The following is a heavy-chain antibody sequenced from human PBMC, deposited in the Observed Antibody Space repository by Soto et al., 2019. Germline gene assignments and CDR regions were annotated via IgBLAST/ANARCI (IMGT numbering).Heavy chain of an antibody. J-gene: IGHJ4*02. Sequence: SETLSLTCAVYGGSFSGYYWSWIRQPPGKGLEWIGEINHSGSTNYNPSLKSRVTISVDTSKNQFSLKLSSVTAADTAVYYCARAIKYFDYWGQGTLVTVSS. V-gene: IGHV4-34*01. CDR2: INHSGST. CDR3: ARAIKYFDY. D-gene: IGHD2-21*01. CDR1: GGSFSGYY.